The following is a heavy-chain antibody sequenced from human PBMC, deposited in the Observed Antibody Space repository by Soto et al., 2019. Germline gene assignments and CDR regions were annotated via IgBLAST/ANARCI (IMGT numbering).Heavy chain of an antibody. J-gene: IGHJ4*02. CDR3: AKDEIVVPDQEPY. CDR2: ISGSGGST. Sequence: SGGSLRLSFAASGVTFSRYAMSWVRQAPGKGLEWVAAISGSGGSTYYAESVKVRVTISRDNSKNTRYRQMNSLRAEDKAVYYCAKDEIVVPDQEPYWGQGTLVTVSS. CDR1: GVTFSRYA. D-gene: IGHD2-2*01. V-gene: IGHV3-23*01.